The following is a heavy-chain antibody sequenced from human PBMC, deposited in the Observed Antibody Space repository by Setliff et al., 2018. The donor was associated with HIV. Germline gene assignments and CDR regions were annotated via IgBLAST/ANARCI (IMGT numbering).Heavy chain of an antibody. CDR1: GGSISNYY. CDR3: AKQGSASYYFDY. J-gene: IGHJ4*02. D-gene: IGHD3-10*01. CDR2: FYVSGRPNS. V-gene: IGHV4-4*08. Sequence: SSETLSLTCTVSGGSISNYYWSWIRQTPGKGLEWIGYFYVSGRPNSNYNPSLKSRVTISVDTSNQQFSLMLSSVTAADTAVYYCAKQGSASYYFDYWGQGTLVTVSS.